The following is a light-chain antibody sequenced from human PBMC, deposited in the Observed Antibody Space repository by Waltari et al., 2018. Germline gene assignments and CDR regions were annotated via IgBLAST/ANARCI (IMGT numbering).Light chain of an antibody. CDR1: NIGDKI. Sequence: SYELTQPVSVSVALGQTARITCGGNNIGDKIVHWYQQKPGQAPVLVIFRDTNRPSWVPERCPGSNSRNTATLTISRAQGGDEADYYCQVWTTGAGVFGGGTKLSVL. CDR3: QVWTTGAGV. V-gene: IGLV3-9*01. CDR2: RDT. J-gene: IGLJ3*02.